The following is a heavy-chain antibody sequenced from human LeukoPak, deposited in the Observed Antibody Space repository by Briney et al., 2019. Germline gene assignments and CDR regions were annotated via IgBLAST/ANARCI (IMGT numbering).Heavy chain of an antibody. CDR2: IKQDGSEK. CDR3: ARGGYCSGGSCYSYYYGMDV. V-gene: IGHV3-7*01. Sequence: GGSLRLSCAASGFTFSSYWMSWVRQAPGKGLEWVANIKQDGSEKYYADSVKGRFTISRDNAENSLYLQMNSLRAEGTAVYYCARGGYCSGGSCYSYYYGMDVWGQGTTVTVSS. CDR1: GFTFSSYW. J-gene: IGHJ6*02. D-gene: IGHD2-15*01.